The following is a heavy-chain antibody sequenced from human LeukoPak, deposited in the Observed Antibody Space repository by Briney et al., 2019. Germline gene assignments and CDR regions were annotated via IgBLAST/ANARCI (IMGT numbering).Heavy chain of an antibody. CDR2: INTDTGNP. J-gene: IGHJ4*03. V-gene: IGHV7-4-1*02. D-gene: IGHD3-10*01. Sequence: ASVKVSCKASGYNFTSYGMSWVRQAPGQGLEWMGWINTDTGNPTYARGFTGQYVFSVDTSVTTAYLQINSLRTEDTAVYYCARGGYYGGSGTYGFFDYWGQGSLVTVSS. CDR1: GYNFTSYG. CDR3: ARGGYYGGSGTYGFFDY.